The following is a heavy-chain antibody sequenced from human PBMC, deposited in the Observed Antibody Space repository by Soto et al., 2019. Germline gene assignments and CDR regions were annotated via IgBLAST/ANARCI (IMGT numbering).Heavy chain of an antibody. V-gene: IGHV3-23*01. Sequence: EVQLLESGGGLVQPGGSLRLSCAASGFTFSNYAMNWVRQAPGKGLEWVSVISGSGSSTYYADSVKGRSSISSDHPKNTLYLHMRSLRADDTAVYYSARRSPSWAFEIWGPGTMVTVSS. J-gene: IGHJ3*02. CDR2: ISGSGSST. CDR1: GFTFSNYA. CDR3: ARRSPSWAFEI. D-gene: IGHD2-15*01.